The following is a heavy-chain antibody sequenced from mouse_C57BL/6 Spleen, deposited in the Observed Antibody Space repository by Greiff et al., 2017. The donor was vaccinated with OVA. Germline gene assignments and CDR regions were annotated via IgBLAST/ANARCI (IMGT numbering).Heavy chain of an antibody. Sequence: EVMLVESGAELVKPGASVKLSCTASGFNITDYYMHWVKQRTEQGLEWIGRIDPEDGETKYAPKFQGKATITADTSSNTAYLQLSSLTSEDTAVYYGADYYGCSRFAYWGQGTLVTVSA. D-gene: IGHD1-1*01. CDR1: GFNITDYY. J-gene: IGHJ3*01. V-gene: IGHV14-2*01. CDR2: IDPEDGET. CDR3: ADYYGCSRFAY.